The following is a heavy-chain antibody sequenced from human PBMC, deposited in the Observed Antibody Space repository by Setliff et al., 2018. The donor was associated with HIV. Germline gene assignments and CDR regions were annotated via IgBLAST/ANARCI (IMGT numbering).Heavy chain of an antibody. Sequence: PGGSLRLSCAASGFTFSSYWMHWVRQAPGKGLVWVSRINSDGSSTSYADSVKGRFTISRDNAKNTLYLQMNSLRAEDTAVYYCARAPNWGSPHYFDFWGQGTLVTVSS. J-gene: IGHJ4*02. D-gene: IGHD7-27*01. CDR3: ARAPNWGSPHYFDF. CDR1: GFTFSSYW. CDR2: INSDGSST. V-gene: IGHV3-74*01.